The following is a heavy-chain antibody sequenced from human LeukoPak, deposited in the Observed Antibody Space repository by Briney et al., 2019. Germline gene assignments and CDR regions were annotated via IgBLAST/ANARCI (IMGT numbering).Heavy chain of an antibody. V-gene: IGHV4-59*08. CDR2: IYYSGST. D-gene: IGHD3-10*01. CDR1: GGSISSYY. CDR3: TRHFYYNSGSYNWFDP. Sequence: SETLSLTCTVSGGSISSYYWSWIRQPPGKGLEWIGYIYYSGSTTYNPSLKSRVTISVDTSQSQFSLKLNSVTAADTAVYYCTRHFYYNSGSYNWFDPWGQGTLVIVSS. J-gene: IGHJ5*02.